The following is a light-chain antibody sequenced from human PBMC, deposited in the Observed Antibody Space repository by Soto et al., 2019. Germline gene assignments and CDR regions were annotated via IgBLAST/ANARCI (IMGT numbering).Light chain of an antibody. Sequence: QSALTQPASVSGSPGQSITISCTGTSSDIGSYNYVSWYQQHPGQAPKLMIYDVTNRPCGVSNRFSGSKSGNTAALTISGLQADDEADYYCSSPRSSSFYVFGTGTKVTVL. V-gene: IGLV2-14*03. CDR2: DVT. CDR1: SSDIGSYNY. J-gene: IGLJ1*01. CDR3: SSPRSSSFYV.